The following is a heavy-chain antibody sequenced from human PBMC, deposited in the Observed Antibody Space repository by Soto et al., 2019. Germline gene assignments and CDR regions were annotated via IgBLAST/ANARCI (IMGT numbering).Heavy chain of an antibody. V-gene: IGHV3-23*01. CDR2: ISGSGGGT. CDR3: ARIPHKYDALTGPGY. J-gene: IGHJ4*02. CDR1: GFTSVTSA. Sequence: GGSLSLSFAASGFTSVTSAMTWVRKAQGKGLVCVSRISGSGGGTNYADSVKGRFTISRDNAENTLYLHLNSLRVEDTAIYYCARIPHKYDALTGPGYWGQGALVTVSS. D-gene: IGHD3-9*01.